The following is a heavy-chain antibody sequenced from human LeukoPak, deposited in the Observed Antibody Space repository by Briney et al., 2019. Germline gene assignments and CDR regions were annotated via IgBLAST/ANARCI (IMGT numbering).Heavy chain of an antibody. J-gene: IGHJ6*03. CDR1: GFTFSNYA. D-gene: IGHD2-15*01. Sequence: PGGSLRLSCAASGFTFSNYAMNWVRQAPGKGLEWVSSISGSDGSTYYADSVKGRFTISRDNSKNTLYPQMNSLRAEDTAVYYCAKDTYCSGGSCYYYYYMDVWGKGTTVTVSS. V-gene: IGHV3-23*01. CDR2: ISGSDGST. CDR3: AKDTYCSGGSCYYYYYMDV.